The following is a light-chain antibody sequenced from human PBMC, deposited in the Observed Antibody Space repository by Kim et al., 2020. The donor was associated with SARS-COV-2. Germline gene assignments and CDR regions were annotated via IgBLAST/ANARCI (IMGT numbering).Light chain of an antibody. V-gene: IGLV2-8*01. CDR3: SSYAGSRFI. CDR2: EVT. Sequence: QSVLTQPPSASGSPGQSVTISCTGTSNDVGDNKFVSWYQQHPGKAPKVLIYEVTQRPSGVPDRFSGSKSGNTASLTVSGVQPQDEADYYCSSYAGSRFIFGTGTKVTVL. CDR1: SNDVGDNKF. J-gene: IGLJ1*01.